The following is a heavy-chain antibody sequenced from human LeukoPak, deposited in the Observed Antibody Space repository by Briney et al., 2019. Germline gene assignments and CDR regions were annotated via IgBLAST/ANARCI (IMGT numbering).Heavy chain of an antibody. V-gene: IGHV3-48*02. CDR1: GFTFSSYS. Sequence: PGGSLRLSCVASGFTFSSYSMNWVRQAPGKGLEWISYISSSSSTISYADSVKGRFTISRDNPEDSLYLQMNSLRDEDTAVYYCARVYRGEDGHVRFDPWGQGTLVTVSS. J-gene: IGHJ5*02. CDR3: ARVYRGEDGHVRFDP. D-gene: IGHD5-24*01. CDR2: ISSSSSTI.